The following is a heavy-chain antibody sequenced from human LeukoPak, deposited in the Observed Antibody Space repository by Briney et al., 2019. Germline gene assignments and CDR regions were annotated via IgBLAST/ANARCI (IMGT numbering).Heavy chain of an antibody. CDR3: AREARTIFGVVINRFDP. CDR1: GCTFTSYY. Sequence: ASVKVSCKASGCTFTSYYTHWVRQAPGQGLEWMGIINPSGGSTSYAQKFQGRVTMTRDMSTSTVYMELSSLRSEDTAVYYCAREARTIFGVVINRFDPWGQGTLVTVSS. D-gene: IGHD3-3*01. J-gene: IGHJ5*02. CDR2: INPSGGST. V-gene: IGHV1-46*01.